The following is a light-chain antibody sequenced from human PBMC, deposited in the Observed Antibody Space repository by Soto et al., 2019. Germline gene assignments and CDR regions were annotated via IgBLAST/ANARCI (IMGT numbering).Light chain of an antibody. Sequence: DIQLTQSPSFLSASVGDRVTISCRASQGISDYLDWYQQKPGKAPKLLIYGASTLQSGVPSRFSGSASGTEFTLTISSLQPEDFATYFCQQFNAYALTFGGGTKLEIK. V-gene: IGKV1-9*01. CDR3: QQFNAYALT. J-gene: IGKJ4*01. CDR2: GAS. CDR1: QGISDY.